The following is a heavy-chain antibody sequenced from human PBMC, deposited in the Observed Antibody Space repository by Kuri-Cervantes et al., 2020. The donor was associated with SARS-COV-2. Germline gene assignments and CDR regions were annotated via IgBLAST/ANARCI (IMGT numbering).Heavy chain of an antibody. Sequence: SETLSLTCAVSGVSVTGGTYYWAWIRQPPGKGLEWIGSIYYSGSTYYNPSLKSRVTISVDTSKNQFSLKLSSVTAADTAVYYCARPLEGGDYFDYWGQGTLVTVSS. D-gene: IGHD3-16*01. V-gene: IGHV4-39*01. J-gene: IGHJ4*02. CDR2: IYYSGST. CDR1: GVSVTGGTYY. CDR3: ARPLEGGDYFDY.